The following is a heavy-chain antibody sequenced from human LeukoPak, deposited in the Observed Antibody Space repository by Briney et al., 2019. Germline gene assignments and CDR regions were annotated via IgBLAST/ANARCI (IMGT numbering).Heavy chain of an antibody. CDR1: GFTFRNYV. Sequence: GGSLRLSCAASGFTFRNYVIHWVRQAPGKGLEWVAVTSSDLNVKLYADSVKGRFTISRDNAKNSLYLQMNSLRAEDTAVYYCARVGDYSSSWPNWFDPWGQGTLVTVSS. V-gene: IGHV3-30-3*01. CDR3: ARVGDYSSSWPNWFDP. J-gene: IGHJ5*02. CDR2: TSSDLNVK. D-gene: IGHD6-13*01.